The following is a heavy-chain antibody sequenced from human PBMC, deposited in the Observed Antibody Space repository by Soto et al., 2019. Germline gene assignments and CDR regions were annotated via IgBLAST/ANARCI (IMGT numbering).Heavy chain of an antibody. CDR2: ISSTTNYI. CDR3: ARESEHLTSKFDY. Sequence: PGGSLRLSCAASGFTFTRYSMNWVRQAPGKGLEWVSSISSTTNYIYYGDSMKGRFTISRDNAKNSLYLEMNSLRAEDTAVYYCARESEHLTSKFDYWGQGTMVCVSA. V-gene: IGHV3-21*06. CDR1: GFTFTRYS. J-gene: IGHJ4*02.